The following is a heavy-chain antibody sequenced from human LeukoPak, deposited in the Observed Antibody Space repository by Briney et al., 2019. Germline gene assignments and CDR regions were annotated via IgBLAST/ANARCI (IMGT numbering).Heavy chain of an antibody. D-gene: IGHD2-15*01. Sequence: PSETLSLTCTVSGGSISSYYWSWIRQPPGKGLEWIGYIYYSGSTNYNPSLKSRVTISVDTSKNQFSLKLSSVTAADTAVYYCARGGQVAGLYYWGQGALVTVSS. CDR2: IYYSGST. J-gene: IGHJ4*02. CDR3: ARGGQVAGLYY. CDR1: GGSISSYY. V-gene: IGHV4-59*01.